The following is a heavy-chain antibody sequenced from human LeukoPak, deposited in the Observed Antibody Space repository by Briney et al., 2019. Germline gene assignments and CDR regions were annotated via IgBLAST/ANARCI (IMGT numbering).Heavy chain of an antibody. CDR1: GFTFSSYE. J-gene: IGHJ4*02. CDR3: ARGEDYGTNSFDY. Sequence: GGTLRLSCAASGFTFSSYEMNWVRQAPGKGLVWVLYITTSGRTIYYADSVKGRFTISRDNAKNSLYLQMNSLRAEDTAVYYCARGEDYGTNSFDYWGQGNLVTVSS. V-gene: IGHV3-48*03. D-gene: IGHD4-17*01. CDR2: ITTSGRTI.